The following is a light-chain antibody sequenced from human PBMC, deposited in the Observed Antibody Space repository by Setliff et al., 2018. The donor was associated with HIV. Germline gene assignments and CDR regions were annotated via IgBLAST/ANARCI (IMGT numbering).Light chain of an antibody. Sequence: DFVMTQSPDSLPVSLGERATINCKSSQSLLYRSNNKDYLAWYQQKPGQPPKLLIYWASTRESGVPDRFSGSGSGTDFTLTISSLQAEDVAVYYCQQYYTNPRTFGQGT. V-gene: IGKV4-1*01. CDR2: WAS. J-gene: IGKJ1*01. CDR3: QQYYTNPRT. CDR1: QSLLYRSNNKDY.